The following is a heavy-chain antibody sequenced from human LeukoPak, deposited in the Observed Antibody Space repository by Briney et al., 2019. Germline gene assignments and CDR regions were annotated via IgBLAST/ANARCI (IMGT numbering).Heavy chain of an antibody. D-gene: IGHD1-14*01. V-gene: IGHV3-74*01. CDR1: GFSFSTQR. Sequence: PGGSLRLSCAASGFSFSTQRMHWVRQAPGKGLVWVSYINIDERITGYADSVKGRFTISRDNAKNTLYLQMNSLRAEDTAVYYCARAEPLDYWGQGTLVTVSS. J-gene: IGHJ4*02. CDR3: ARAEPLDY. CDR2: INIDERIT.